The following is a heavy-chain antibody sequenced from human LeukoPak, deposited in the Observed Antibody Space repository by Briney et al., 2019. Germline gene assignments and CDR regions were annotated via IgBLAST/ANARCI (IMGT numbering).Heavy chain of an antibody. CDR2: IYYSGST. Sequence: SETLSLTCTVSGGSISSYYWSWIRQPPGKGLEWIGYIYYSGSTNYNPSLKSRVTISVDTSKNQFSLKLSSVTAAGTAVYYCARGRYYGSGSTNYWGQGTLVTVSS. CDR3: ARGRYYGSGSTNY. V-gene: IGHV4-59*01. CDR1: GGSISSYY. D-gene: IGHD3-10*01. J-gene: IGHJ4*02.